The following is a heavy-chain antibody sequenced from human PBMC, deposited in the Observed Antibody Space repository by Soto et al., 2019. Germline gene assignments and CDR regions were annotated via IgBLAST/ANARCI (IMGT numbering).Heavy chain of an antibody. CDR3: ARVRSSWGLVGYFDY. CDR2: IYYSGST. CDR1: GGSVSSGSYY. Sequence: QVQLQESGPGLVKPSETLSLTCTVSGGSVSSGSYYWSWIRQPPGKGLECIGYIYYSGSTNYNPSLTCRVTVAVDKSNYPSPLKLSSVTAAASAVYYCARVRSSWGLVGYFDYWGQGTLVTVSS. V-gene: IGHV4-61*01. D-gene: IGHD6-13*01. J-gene: IGHJ4*02.